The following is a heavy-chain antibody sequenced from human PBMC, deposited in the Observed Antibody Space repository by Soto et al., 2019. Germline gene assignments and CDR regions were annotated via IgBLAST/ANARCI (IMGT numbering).Heavy chain of an antibody. CDR1: GFTFSSYA. CDR3: AKSSSGDYDYIWGSYRFDY. J-gene: IGHJ4*02. V-gene: IGHV3-23*01. D-gene: IGHD3-16*02. CDR2: ISGSGGST. Sequence: GGSLRLSCAASGFTFSSYAMSWVRQAPRKGLEWVSAISGSGGSTYYADSVKGRFTISRDNSKNTLYLQMNSLRAEDTAVYYCAKSSSGDYDYIWGSYRFDYWGQGTLVTVSS.